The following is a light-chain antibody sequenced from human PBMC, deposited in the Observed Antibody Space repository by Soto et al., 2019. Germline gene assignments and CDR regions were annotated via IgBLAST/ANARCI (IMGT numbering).Light chain of an antibody. CDR2: SNN. V-gene: IGLV1-44*01. J-gene: IGLJ2*01. CDR3: AEWDDSLNGVV. CDR1: SSNIGSNT. Sequence: QSVLTQPPPASGTPGQRVTISCSGSSSNIGSNTVNWYQQLPGTAPKLLIYSNNQRPSGVPDRFSGSKSGTSASLAISGLQSEDEADYYCAEWDDSLNGVVFGGGTKLTVL.